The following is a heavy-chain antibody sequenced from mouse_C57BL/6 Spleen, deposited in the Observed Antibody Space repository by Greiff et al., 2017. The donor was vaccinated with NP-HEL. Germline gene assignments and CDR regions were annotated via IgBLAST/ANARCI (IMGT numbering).Heavy chain of an antibody. D-gene: IGHD1-1*01. J-gene: IGHJ1*03. CDR3: ARDHYGSSFDV. CDR2: ISYDGSN. V-gene: IGHV3-6*01. CDR1: GYSITSGYY. Sequence: EVKLLESGPGLVKPSQSLSLTCSVTGYSITSGYYWNWIRQFPGNKLEWMGYISYDGSNNYNPSLKNRISITRDTSKNQFFLKLNSVTTEDTATYYCARDHYGSSFDVWGTGTTVTVSS.